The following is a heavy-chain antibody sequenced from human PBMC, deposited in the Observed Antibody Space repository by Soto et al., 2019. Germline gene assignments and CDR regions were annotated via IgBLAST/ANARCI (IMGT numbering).Heavy chain of an antibody. Sequence: QVQLQQWGAGLLKPSETLSLTCAVYGGSFSGYYWSWIRQPPGKGLEWIGEINHSGSTNYNPSIESRVTLSVDTSKTQFCLTLSFVTAGDTAVYYLARSRPGQWLYHGGGNFDYWGQGTLVTVSS. D-gene: IGHD6-19*01. CDR3: ARSRPGQWLYHGGGNFDY. CDR2: INHSGST. V-gene: IGHV4-34*01. J-gene: IGHJ4*02. CDR1: GGSFSGYY.